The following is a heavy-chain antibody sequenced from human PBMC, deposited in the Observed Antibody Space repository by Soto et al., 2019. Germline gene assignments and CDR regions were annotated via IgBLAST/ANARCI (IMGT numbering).Heavy chain of an antibody. D-gene: IGHD1-26*01. CDR3: AKDHGEWELLQIAHYGMDV. CDR2: ISGSGGST. CDR1: GFTFSSYA. V-gene: IGHV3-23*01. Sequence: GGSLRLSCAASGFTFSSYAMSWVRQAPGKGLEWVSAISGSGGSTYYADSVKGRFTISRDNSKNTLYLQMNSLRAEETAVYYCAKDHGEWELLQIAHYGMDVWGQGTTVTVSS. J-gene: IGHJ6*02.